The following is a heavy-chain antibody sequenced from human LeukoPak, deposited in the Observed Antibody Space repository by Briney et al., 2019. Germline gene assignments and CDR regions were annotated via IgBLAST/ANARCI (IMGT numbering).Heavy chain of an antibody. D-gene: IGHD4/OR15-4a*01. CDR1: GFTFSTYW. V-gene: IGHV3-74*01. CDR3: ARRAGAYSHPYDY. Sequence: TGGSLRLSCAASGFTFSTYWMYWVRQAPGKGLMWVSKISPDGSDTTYADSVKGRFTISRDNAKNTLYLQMSSLRAEDTAVYYCARRAGAYSHPYDYWGQGTLVTVSS. J-gene: IGHJ4*02. CDR2: ISPDGSDT.